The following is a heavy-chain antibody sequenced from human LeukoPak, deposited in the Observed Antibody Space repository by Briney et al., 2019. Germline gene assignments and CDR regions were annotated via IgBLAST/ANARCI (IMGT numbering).Heavy chain of an antibody. CDR1: GYTFTSYY. D-gene: IGHD1-1*01. CDR3: AMGRPEVHDLFDH. Sequence: GASVKVSCKASGYTFTSYYMHWVRQAPGQGLEWMGIINPSGGSTSYAQKFQGRVTMTRDMSTSTVYMELSSLRSEDTAVYYCAMGRPEVHDLFDHWGQGTLVTVSS. CDR2: INPSGGST. J-gene: IGHJ4*02. V-gene: IGHV1-46*01.